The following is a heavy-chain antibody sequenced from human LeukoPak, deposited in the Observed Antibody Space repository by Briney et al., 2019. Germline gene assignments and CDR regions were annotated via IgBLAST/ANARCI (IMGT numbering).Heavy chain of an antibody. V-gene: IGHV4-4*07. D-gene: IGHD2-15*01. Sequence: PSETLSLTCTVSGGSISSYHWSWIRQPAGKGLEWIGRIYSSGSTDYNPSLKSRVTMSVDTSKNQFSLKLGSVTAADTAAYYCAREGRSSTPGYWGQGTLVTVSS. CDR3: AREGRSSTPGY. J-gene: IGHJ4*02. CDR1: GGSISSYH. CDR2: IYSSGST.